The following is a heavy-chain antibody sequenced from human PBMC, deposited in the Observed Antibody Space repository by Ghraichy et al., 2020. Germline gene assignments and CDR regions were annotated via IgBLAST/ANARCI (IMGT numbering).Heavy chain of an antibody. D-gene: IGHD3-10*01. CDR1: GGSFSGYY. CDR3: ARGHMSGDYYYYYGMDV. V-gene: IGHV4-34*01. CDR2: INHSGST. Sequence: SETLSLTCAVYGGSFSGYYWSWIRQPPGKGLEWIGEINHSGSTNYNPSLKSRVTISVDTSKNQFSLKLSSVTAADTAVYYCARGHMSGDYYYYYGMDVWGQGTTVTVSS. J-gene: IGHJ6*02.